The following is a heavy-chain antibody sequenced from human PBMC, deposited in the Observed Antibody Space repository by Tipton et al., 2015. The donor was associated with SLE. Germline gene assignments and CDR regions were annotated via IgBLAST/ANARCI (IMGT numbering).Heavy chain of an antibody. CDR2: INHSGST. CDR1: AGSISSTTYY. J-gene: IGHJ4*02. Sequence: TLSLTCTVSAGSISSTTYYWSWIRQPPGKGLEWVGEINHSGSTNYNPSLKSRVTISVDTSKNQFSLKLSSVTAADTAVYYCARRNWGWDYWGQGTLVTVSS. D-gene: IGHD3-16*01. V-gene: IGHV4-39*07. CDR3: ARRNWGWDY.